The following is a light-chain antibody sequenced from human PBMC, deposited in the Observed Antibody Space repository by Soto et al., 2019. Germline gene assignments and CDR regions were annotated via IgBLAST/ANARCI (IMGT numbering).Light chain of an antibody. CDR3: QQYNNWPYT. Sequence: EIVMTQSPATLSVSPGERATLSCRASQSVFSNLAWYQQKPGQPPRLLIFGASTRATNIPARFSGSGSGTEFTLTISSLQSEDFAVYYCQQYNNWPYTFGPGTRVDFK. CDR2: GAS. V-gene: IGKV3-15*01. CDR1: QSVFSN. J-gene: IGKJ3*01.